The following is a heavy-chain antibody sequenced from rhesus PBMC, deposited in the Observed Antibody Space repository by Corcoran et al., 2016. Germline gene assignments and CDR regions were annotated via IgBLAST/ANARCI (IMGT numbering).Heavy chain of an antibody. CDR1: GFTSSDYG. D-gene: IGHD5-24*01. J-gene: IGHJ4*01. V-gene: IGHV3S16*01. CDR2: ISYNGKTI. CDR3: ARSRYSGYSFDY. Sequence: EVQLVESGGGLVQPGGSLSLSCAASGFTSSDYGMSWVRQAPGKGLEWVSFISYNGKTIYYADAVKGRFTISRDNAKNSLSRQMNSLRAEDTAVYYCARSRYSGYSFDYWGQGVLVTVSS.